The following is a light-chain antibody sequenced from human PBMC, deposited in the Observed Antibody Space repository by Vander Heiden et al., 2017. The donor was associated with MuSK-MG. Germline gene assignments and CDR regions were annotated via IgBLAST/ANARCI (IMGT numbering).Light chain of an antibody. CDR3: HGDGASRLT. Sequence: EIVLTQSPGTLSLSPGERVTLSCRASQSINKNHLGWYQQKAGQAPRLLIYAASTRATGIPDRFTGSGSATDFTLTMIGLEPEDFAVYFCHGDGASRLTFGQGTKVEIK. CDR1: QSINKNH. CDR2: AAS. J-gene: IGKJ1*01. V-gene: IGKV3-20*01.